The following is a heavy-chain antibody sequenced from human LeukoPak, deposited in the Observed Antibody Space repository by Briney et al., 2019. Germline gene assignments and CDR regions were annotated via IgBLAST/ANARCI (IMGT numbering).Heavy chain of an antibody. D-gene: IGHD3-22*01. Sequence: PGGSLRLSCAASGFTFSSYGMHWVRQAPGKGLEWVAFVHYGGSNKYYADSVKGRFAISRDNSKNTLYLQMNSLRAEDTAVYYCAKAQEDYYDSGDRAFDIWGQGTMVTVSS. CDR2: VHYGGSNK. CDR1: GFTFSSYG. V-gene: IGHV3-30*02. J-gene: IGHJ3*02. CDR3: AKAQEDYYDSGDRAFDI.